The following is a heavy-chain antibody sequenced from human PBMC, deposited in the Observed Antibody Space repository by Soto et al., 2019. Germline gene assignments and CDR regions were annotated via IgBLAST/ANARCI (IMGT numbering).Heavy chain of an antibody. D-gene: IGHD5-12*01. CDR3: ASGNCGYICYHDY. CDR1: GYAFTSYL. Sequence: ASVKVSCKPSGYAFTSYLLYWVRQAPGQRLEWMGWINTGNGNTKYSQKFRGRVTITRDTSASTAYMELSSLTSEDTAVYYCASGNCGYICYHDYWGQGTLVTVSS. J-gene: IGHJ4*02. CDR2: INTGNGNT. V-gene: IGHV1-3*04.